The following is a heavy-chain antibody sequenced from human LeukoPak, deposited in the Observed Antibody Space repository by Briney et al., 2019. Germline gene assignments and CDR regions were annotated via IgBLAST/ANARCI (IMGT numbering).Heavy chain of an antibody. D-gene: IGHD5-24*01. CDR1: GGSFCRYY. J-gene: IGHJ4*03. CDR2: IDHRGDT. V-gene: IGHV4-34*01. CDR3: ARGATISETGYFDF. Sequence: SETLSLTCAVYGGSFCRYYWSWIRQSPGKGLEWIAEIDHRGDTNYNPSVKSRVTISVDTSKNQFSLKVRSLSAADTAVYYCARGATISETGYFDFWGQGTLVTVSS.